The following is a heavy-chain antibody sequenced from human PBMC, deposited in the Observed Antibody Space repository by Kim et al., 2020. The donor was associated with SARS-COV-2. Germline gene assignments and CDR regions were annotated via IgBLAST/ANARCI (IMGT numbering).Heavy chain of an antibody. Sequence: SVKVSCKASGGTFSSYAISWVRQAPGQGLEWMGGIIPIFGTANYAQKFQGRVTITADESTSTAYMELSSLRSEDTAVYYCARERLPLYGDYDGGIYYYYGMDVWGQGTTVTVSS. J-gene: IGHJ6*02. CDR1: GGTFSSYA. D-gene: IGHD4-17*01. CDR2: IIPIFGTA. V-gene: IGHV1-69*13. CDR3: ARERLPLYGDYDGGIYYYYGMDV.